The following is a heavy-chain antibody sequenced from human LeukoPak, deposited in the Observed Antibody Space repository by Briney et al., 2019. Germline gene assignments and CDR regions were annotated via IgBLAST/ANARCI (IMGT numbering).Heavy chain of an antibody. D-gene: IGHD2-21*02. CDR2: ISYDGSNK. Sequence: GGSLRLSCAASGFTFSSYGMSWVRQAPGKGLEWVAVISYDGSNKYYADSVKGRFTISRDNSKNTLYLQMNSLRAEDTAVYYCARDIASYCGGDCYFGGYWGQGTLVTVSS. CDR1: GFTFSSYG. CDR3: ARDIASYCGGDCYFGGY. J-gene: IGHJ4*02. V-gene: IGHV3-30*03.